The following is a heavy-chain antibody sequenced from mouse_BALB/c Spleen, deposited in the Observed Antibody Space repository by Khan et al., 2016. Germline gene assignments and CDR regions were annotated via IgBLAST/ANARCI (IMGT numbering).Heavy chain of an antibody. CDR3: AGRAGSGCGAWFAN. V-gene: IGHV1-4*01. CDR2: NNPSSGFT. Sequence: QVQLQQSGAELARPGASVKMSCKASGYTFTSYTMHWVKQRPGQGLEWIGYNNPSSGFTTYNQKFKDKATLTAAKSSSPAYMQLSSLTSEDSAVYYCAGRAGSGCGAWFANWGQSTLGTVAA. CDR1: GYTFTSYT. D-gene: IGHD1-1*01. J-gene: IGHJ3*01.